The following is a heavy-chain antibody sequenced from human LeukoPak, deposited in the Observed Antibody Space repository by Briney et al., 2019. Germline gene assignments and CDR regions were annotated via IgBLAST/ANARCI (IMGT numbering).Heavy chain of an antibody. CDR3: ARALRILEWLSAFDY. J-gene: IGHJ4*02. V-gene: IGHV1-2*02. Sequence: AAVKVSCKASGYTFTGYYMHLVRPAPGQGLGVVGWINPNSGGTNYAQKFQGRVTMTRDTSISTDYMELSRLRSDDADVYYCARALRILEWLSAFDYWGQGTLVTVSS. CDR1: GYTFTGYY. D-gene: IGHD3-3*01. CDR2: INPNSGGT.